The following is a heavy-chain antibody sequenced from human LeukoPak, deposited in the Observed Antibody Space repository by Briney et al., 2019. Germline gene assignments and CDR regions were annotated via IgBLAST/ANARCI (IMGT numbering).Heavy chain of an antibody. CDR1: GFTFSSYS. CDR3: ARDPIGGMYRSSSWSDY. V-gene: IGHV3-21*01. Sequence: GGSLRLSCAASGFTFSSYSMAWVRQAPGKGLEWVSSIRSSSSYIYYADSVKGRFTISRDNAKNSLYLQMNSLRAEDTAVYYCARDPIGGMYRSSSWSDYWGQGTLVTVPS. J-gene: IGHJ4*02. D-gene: IGHD6-13*01. CDR2: IRSSSSYI.